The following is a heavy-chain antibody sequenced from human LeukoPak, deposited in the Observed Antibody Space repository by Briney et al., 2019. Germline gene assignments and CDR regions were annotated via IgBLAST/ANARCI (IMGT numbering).Heavy chain of an antibody. CDR1: GFTVSSNY. CDR2: IYSGGST. D-gene: IGHD3-22*01. J-gene: IGHJ4*02. V-gene: IGHV3-53*01. Sequence: GGSLRLSCAASGFTVSSNYMSWVRQAPGKGLEWVSVIYSGGSTYYADSVKGRFTISRDNSKNTLYLQMNSLRAEDTAVYYCARGVVYYDSSGYYLGYWGQGTLVTVSS. CDR3: ARGVVYYDSSGYYLGY.